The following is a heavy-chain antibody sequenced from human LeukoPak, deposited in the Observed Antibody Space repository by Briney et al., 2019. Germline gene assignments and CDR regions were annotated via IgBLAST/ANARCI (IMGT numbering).Heavy chain of an antibody. CDR3: AAYYYDSSGYYYYYYYMDV. CDR2: IYHSGST. V-gene: IGHV4-38-2*02. Sequence: SETLSLTCTVSGYSISSGYYWGWIRQPPGKGLEWIGSIYHSGSTYYNPSLKSRVTISVDTSKNQFSLKLSSVTAADTAVYYCAAYYYDSSGYYYYYYYMDVWGKGTTVTVSS. J-gene: IGHJ6*03. CDR1: GYSISSGYY. D-gene: IGHD3-22*01.